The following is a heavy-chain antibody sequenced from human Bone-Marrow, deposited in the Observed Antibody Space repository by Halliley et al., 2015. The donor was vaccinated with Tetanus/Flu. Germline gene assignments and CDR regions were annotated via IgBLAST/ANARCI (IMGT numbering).Heavy chain of an antibody. CDR1: GFIFTFHA. CDR2: ISGSGGDT. CDR3: AKDWARVTPYYYGMDV. V-gene: IGHV3-23*01. Sequence: SLRLSCSTSGFIFTFHAMSWVRQAPGEGLEWVSAISGSGGDTHDAESVKGRFTISRDNSKNTLYLQMNSLRVEDTAVYYCAKDWARVTPYYYGMDVWGQGTTVTVSS. D-gene: IGHD3-16*01. J-gene: IGHJ6*02.